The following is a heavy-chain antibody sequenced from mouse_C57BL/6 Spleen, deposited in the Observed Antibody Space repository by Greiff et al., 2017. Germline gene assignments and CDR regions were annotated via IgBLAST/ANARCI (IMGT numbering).Heavy chain of an antibody. CDR1: GFTFSDYG. CDR3: AREGEDDGRFVY. CDR2: ISSGSSTI. D-gene: IGHD1-2*01. J-gene: IGHJ3*01. V-gene: IGHV5-17*01. Sequence: VQLKQSGGGLVKPGGSLKLSCAASGFTFSDYGMHWVRQAPEKGLEWVAYISSGSSTIYYADTVKGRFTVSRDNAKNTLFLQMTSLRSEDTAMXDCAREGEDDGRFVYWGQGTMVTVSA.